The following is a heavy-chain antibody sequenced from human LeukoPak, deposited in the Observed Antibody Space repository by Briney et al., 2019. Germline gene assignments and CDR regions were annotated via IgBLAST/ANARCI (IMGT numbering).Heavy chain of an antibody. Sequence: GGSLRVSCAASGFTFSSYEINWVRQAPGKGLEWLSYIGSGGTIIHADSVKGRLTVSRDNAKNSVHLQMSSLRDEDTAVYYCARARENSYGLGSLDYWGQGTLVTVSS. J-gene: IGHJ4*02. CDR1: GFTFSSYE. CDR2: IGSGGTI. D-gene: IGHD5-18*01. V-gene: IGHV3-48*03. CDR3: ARARENSYGLGSLDY.